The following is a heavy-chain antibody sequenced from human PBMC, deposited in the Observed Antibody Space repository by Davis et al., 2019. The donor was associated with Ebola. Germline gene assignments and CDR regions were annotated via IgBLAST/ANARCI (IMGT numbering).Heavy chain of an antibody. J-gene: IGHJ6*02. CDR1: GFTFSSYD. Sequence: PGGSLRLSCAASGFTFSSYDMHWVRQATGKGLEWVSAIGTAGDTYYPGSVKGRFTISRENAKNSLYLQMNSLRAEDTAVYYCAREGVGYCSSTSCYYYGMDVWGQGTTVTVSS. CDR3: AREGVGYCSSTSCYYYGMDV. D-gene: IGHD2-2*01. V-gene: IGHV3-13*01. CDR2: IGTAGDT.